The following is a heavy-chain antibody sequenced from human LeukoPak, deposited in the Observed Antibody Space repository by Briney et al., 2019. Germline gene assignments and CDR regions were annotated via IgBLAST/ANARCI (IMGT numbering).Heavy chain of an antibody. CDR3: ARDTALITTPGGPDF. D-gene: IGHD6-13*01. Sequence: ASERVSCKASGYTFASYGISWVPEAPGQGREKMGWISGYDDNTRFAQSLQGRVIMTTDKSTSTAYMELTSLTSDDTAMYYCARDTALITTPGGPDFWGQGTLVTVSS. CDR1: GYTFASYG. CDR2: ISGYDDNT. V-gene: IGHV1-18*01. J-gene: IGHJ4*02.